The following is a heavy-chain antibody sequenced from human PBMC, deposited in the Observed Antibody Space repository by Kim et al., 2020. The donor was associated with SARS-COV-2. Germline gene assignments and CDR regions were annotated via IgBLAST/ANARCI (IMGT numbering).Heavy chain of an antibody. Sequence: GGSLRLSCAASGFTFSSYEMNWVRQAPGKGLEWVSYISSSGSTIYYADSVKGLFTISRDNAKNSLYLQMNSLRAEDTAVYYCARDLYSSSWYPYYYYYYGMDVWGQGTTVTVSS. V-gene: IGHV3-48*03. J-gene: IGHJ6*02. CDR3: ARDLYSSSWYPYYYYYYGMDV. CDR1: GFTFSSYE. CDR2: ISSSGSTI. D-gene: IGHD6-13*01.